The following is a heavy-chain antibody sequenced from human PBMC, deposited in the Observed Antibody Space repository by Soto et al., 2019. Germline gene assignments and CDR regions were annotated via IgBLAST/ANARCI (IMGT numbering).Heavy chain of an antibody. Sequence: QVQLAQSANEVKKPGASVRVSCKAAGYTFIRYGSAWVRQAPGQGLEWMGWISPYNDYTVYAQKFQGRVSMTADTSTRTVYMNLRGLKSDDTAVYYWARGGYYDTSWGTLSHYGLDVWGQGTSVSVSS. CDR3: ARGGYYDTSWGTLSHYGLDV. J-gene: IGHJ6*02. CDR2: ISPYNDYT. D-gene: IGHD3-16*01. V-gene: IGHV1-18*01. CDR1: GYTFIRYG.